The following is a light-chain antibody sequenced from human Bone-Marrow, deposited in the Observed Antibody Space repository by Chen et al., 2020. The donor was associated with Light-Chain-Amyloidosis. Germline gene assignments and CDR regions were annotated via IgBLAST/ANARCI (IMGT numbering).Light chain of an antibody. Sequence: EILMTQSPATLSVSPGERATLSCRASQSVSSNLAWYQQKPGQAPRLIIYGASTRATGIPARFSGSGSGTEFTLTISSLQSEDFAVDYCQQYNNWPPWTFGQGTKVEIK. V-gene: IGKV3-15*01. CDR1: QSVSSN. CDR2: GAS. J-gene: IGKJ1*01. CDR3: QQYNNWPPWT.